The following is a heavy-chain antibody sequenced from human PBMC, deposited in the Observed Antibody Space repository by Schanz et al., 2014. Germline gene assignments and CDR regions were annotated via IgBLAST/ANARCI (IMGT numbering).Heavy chain of an antibody. V-gene: IGHV3-74*01. CDR3: ARDLLVSHYDFWSGNDY. D-gene: IGHD3-3*01. CDR1: GFTFSTYW. J-gene: IGHJ4*02. Sequence: EVQLVESGGGLVQPGGSLRLSCAASGFTFSTYWMHWVRQAPGKGLVWVSHINSDGTTTTYADSVKGRFTISRDNAENTLYLQMNSLRADDTAVYYCARDLLVSHYDFWSGNDYWGQGTLVTVSS. CDR2: INSDGTTT.